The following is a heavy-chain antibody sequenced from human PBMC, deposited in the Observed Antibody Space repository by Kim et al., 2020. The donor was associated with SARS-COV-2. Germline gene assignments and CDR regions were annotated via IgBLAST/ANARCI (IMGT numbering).Heavy chain of an antibody. V-gene: IGHV5-51*01. Sequence: GESLKISCKGSGYSFTNYWIGWVRQMPGKGLEWMGIIYPGDSDTRYSPSFQGQVTISADKSISTAYLQWTSLKASDTAMYYCARRYSSSWPTFDYWGQGTLVTVSS. J-gene: IGHJ4*02. CDR1: GYSFTNYW. CDR3: ARRYSSSWPTFDY. CDR2: IYPGDSDT. D-gene: IGHD6-13*01.